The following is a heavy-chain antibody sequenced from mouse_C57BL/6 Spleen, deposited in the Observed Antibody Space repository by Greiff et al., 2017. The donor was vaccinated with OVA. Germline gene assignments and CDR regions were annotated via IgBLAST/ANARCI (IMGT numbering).Heavy chain of an antibody. J-gene: IGHJ1*03. D-gene: IGHD1-3*01. V-gene: IGHV1-59*01. Sequence: QVQLQQPGAELVRPGTSVKLSCKASGYTFTSYWMHWVKQRPGQGLEWIGVIDPSDSYTNYNQKFKGKATLTVDTSSSTAYMQLSSLTSEDSAVYYSARGDKGEDFAVWGTGTTLTVSS. CDR3: ARGDKGEDFAV. CDR2: IDPSDSYT. CDR1: GYTFTSYW.